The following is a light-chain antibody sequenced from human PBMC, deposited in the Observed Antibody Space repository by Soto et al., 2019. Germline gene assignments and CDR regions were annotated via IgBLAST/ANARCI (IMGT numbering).Light chain of an antibody. CDR1: SSNIGAGYD. V-gene: IGLV1-40*01. Sequence: QPVLTQPPSVSGAPGQRVTISCTGSSSNIGAGYDVHWYQQLPGTAPKLLIYGNSNRPSGVPDRFSGSKSGTSASLAITGLQAEDEADYYCQSYDSSLSALYVFGTGTQLTV. CDR3: QSYDSSLSALYV. J-gene: IGLJ1*01. CDR2: GNS.